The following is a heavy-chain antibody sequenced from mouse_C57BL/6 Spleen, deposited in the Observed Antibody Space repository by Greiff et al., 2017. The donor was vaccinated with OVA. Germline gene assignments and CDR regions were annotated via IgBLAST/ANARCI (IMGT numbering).Heavy chain of an antibody. CDR1: GYTFTDHT. D-gene: IGHD2-4*01. CDR3: ARADDYEDAMDY. Sequence: QVQLKQSDAELVKPGASVKISCKVSGYTFTDHTIHWLKQRPEQGLEWIGYIYPRDGSTKYNEKLKGKAPLTADKSSSPAYMQLNSLTSEDSAFYFCARADDYEDAMDYWGQGTSVTVSS. CDR2: IYPRDGST. J-gene: IGHJ4*01. V-gene: IGHV1-78*01.